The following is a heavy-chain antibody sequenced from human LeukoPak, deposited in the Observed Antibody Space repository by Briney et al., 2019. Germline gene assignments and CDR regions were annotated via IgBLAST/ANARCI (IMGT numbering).Heavy chain of an antibody. J-gene: IGHJ4*02. Sequence: RAGRSLRLSCAASGFTFDDYAMHWVRQAPGKGLEWVSGISWNSGSIGYADSVKGRFTISRDNAKNSLYLQMNSLRAEDTALYYCAKDSTYGSGSYHFDYWGQGTLVTVSS. D-gene: IGHD3-10*01. CDR2: ISWNSGSI. CDR1: GFTFDDYA. CDR3: AKDSTYGSGSYHFDY. V-gene: IGHV3-9*01.